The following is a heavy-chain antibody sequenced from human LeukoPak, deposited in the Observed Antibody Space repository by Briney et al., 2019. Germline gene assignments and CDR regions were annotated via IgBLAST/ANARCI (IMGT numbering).Heavy chain of an antibody. Sequence: GGSLRLSCAASGFTFSGFVISWVRQAPGKGPQWVADISGSGGSTYYADTVKGRFSVSRDNSKNMVYLELNSLRAEDTAVYYCAKNHEHGRYAGFDFWAEGALVAVSS. CDR1: GFTFSGFV. V-gene: IGHV3-23*01. CDR2: ISGSGGST. D-gene: IGHD2-2*01. CDR3: AKNHEHGRYAGFDF. J-gene: IGHJ3*01.